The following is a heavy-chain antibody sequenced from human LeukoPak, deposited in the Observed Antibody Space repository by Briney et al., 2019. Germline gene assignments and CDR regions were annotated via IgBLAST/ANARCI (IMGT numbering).Heavy chain of an antibody. CDR2: MNPNSGNT. D-gene: IGHD3-10*01. Sequence: RASVKVSCKAPGYTFTSYDINWVRQATGQGLEWMGWMNPNSGNTGYAQKFQGRVTITRNTSISTAYMELSSLRSEDTAVYYCARAPHTMVRGVIVPLFSFDYWGQGTLVTVSS. CDR1: GYTFTSYD. CDR3: ARAPHTMVRGVIVPLFSFDY. V-gene: IGHV1-8*03. J-gene: IGHJ4*02.